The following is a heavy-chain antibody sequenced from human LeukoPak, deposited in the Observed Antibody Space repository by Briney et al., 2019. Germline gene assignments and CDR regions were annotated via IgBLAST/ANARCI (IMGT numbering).Heavy chain of an antibody. Sequence: SETLSLTCTVPGGSISSYYWSWIRQPAGKGLEWIGRIYTSGSTNYNPSLKSRVTMSVDTSKNQFSLKLSSVTAADTAVYYCARSGYDRYYYYMDVWGKGTTVTVSS. J-gene: IGHJ6*03. CDR3: ARSGYDRYYYYMDV. D-gene: IGHD5-12*01. CDR2: IYTSGST. CDR1: GGSISSYY. V-gene: IGHV4-4*07.